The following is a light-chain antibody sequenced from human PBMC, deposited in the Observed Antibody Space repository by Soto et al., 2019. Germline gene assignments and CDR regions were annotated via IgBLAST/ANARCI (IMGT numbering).Light chain of an antibody. Sequence: QLVLTQPASVSGSPGQSITISCTGTSSDVGSYNSVSWYQQHPGKAPKVMIYDVSNRPSGVSNRFSGSKSGNTASLTISGLQAEDEADYYCGSYTSSSTLVFGGGTKLTVL. CDR2: DVS. CDR1: SSDVGSYNS. V-gene: IGLV2-14*01. CDR3: GSYTSSSTLV. J-gene: IGLJ2*01.